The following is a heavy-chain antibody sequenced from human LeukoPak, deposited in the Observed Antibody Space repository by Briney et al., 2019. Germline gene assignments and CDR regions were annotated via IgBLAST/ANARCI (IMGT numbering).Heavy chain of an antibody. V-gene: IGHV4-61*02. D-gene: IGHD5-18*01. J-gene: IGHJ4*02. CDR2: IYTSGST. Sequence: TSQSLSLTCTVPGGSISIGSYYWSWIRQPAGKGLEWIGRIYTSGSTNYNPSLKSRVTISVDTSKNQFSLKLSSVTAADTAVYYCAREGYSYGYFVDYWGQGTLVTVSS. CDR1: GGSISIGSYY. CDR3: AREGYSYGYFVDY.